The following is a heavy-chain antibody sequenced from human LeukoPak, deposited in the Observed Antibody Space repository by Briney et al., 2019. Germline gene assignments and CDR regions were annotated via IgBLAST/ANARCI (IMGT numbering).Heavy chain of an antibody. CDR1: GFTFSSYS. Sequence: GGSLRLSCAASGFTFSSYSMNWVRQAPGKGLEWVSYISSSSSTIYYAGSVKGRFTISRDNAKNSLYLQMNSLRDEDTAVYYCARDQTDSGSHWFDPWGQGTLVTVSS. D-gene: IGHD3-10*01. CDR2: ISSSSSTI. V-gene: IGHV3-48*02. CDR3: ARDQTDSGSHWFDP. J-gene: IGHJ5*02.